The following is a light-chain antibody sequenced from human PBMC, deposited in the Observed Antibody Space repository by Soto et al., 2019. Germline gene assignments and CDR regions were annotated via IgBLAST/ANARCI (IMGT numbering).Light chain of an antibody. CDR2: GNT. V-gene: IGLV1-40*01. CDR1: SSNIGAGYD. Sequence: QSVLTQPPSVSGAPGQRVTISCTGSSSNIGAGYDVHWYQQLPGTAPKLLIYGNTNRPSGVPDRFSGSKSGTSASLAITGLRAEDEADYYCQTYDSSLSGVFGGGTKLTVL. CDR3: QTYDSSLSGV. J-gene: IGLJ3*02.